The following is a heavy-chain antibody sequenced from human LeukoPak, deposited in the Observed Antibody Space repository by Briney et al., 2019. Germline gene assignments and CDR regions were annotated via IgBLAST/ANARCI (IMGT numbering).Heavy chain of an antibody. Sequence: PGGSLRLSCAASGFTFSSYGMHWVRQAPGKGLEWVAFIRYDGSNKYYADSVKGRFTISRDNSENTLYLQMNSLRAEDTAVYYCARSIAAAGTRRWSFDYWGQGTLVTVSS. CDR1: GFTFSSYG. CDR3: ARSIAAAGTRRWSFDY. D-gene: IGHD6-13*01. J-gene: IGHJ4*02. V-gene: IGHV3-30*02. CDR2: IRYDGSNK.